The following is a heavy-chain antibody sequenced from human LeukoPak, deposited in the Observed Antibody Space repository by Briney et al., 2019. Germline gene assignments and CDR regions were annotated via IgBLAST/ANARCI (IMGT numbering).Heavy chain of an antibody. CDR2: IYRSGST. D-gene: IGHD6-19*01. CDR1: GYSISSGYY. CDR3: ASLSGWGPLGYYGMDV. J-gene: IGHJ6*02. Sequence: PSETLSLTCTVSGYSISSGYYWGWIRQPPGKGLEWIGTIYRSGSTYSNPSLRGRVTISVDTSKNQFSLKLSSVTAADTAVYYCASLSGWGPLGYYGMDVWGQGTTVTVSS. V-gene: IGHV4-38-2*02.